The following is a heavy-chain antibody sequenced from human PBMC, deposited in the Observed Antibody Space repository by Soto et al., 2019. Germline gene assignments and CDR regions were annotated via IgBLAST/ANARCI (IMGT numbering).Heavy chain of an antibody. J-gene: IGHJ5*01. CDR2: IYYSGST. D-gene: IGHD3-3*01. CDR1: GGSISSGDYY. V-gene: IGHV4-30-4*01. Sequence: PSETLSLPCTVSGGSISSGDYYWSWIRQPPGKGLEWIGYIYYSGSTYYNPSLKSRVTISVDTSKNQFSLKLSSVTAADTAVYYCARSYDCGSGRHGGTGWFDPWGQGTLVTVSS. CDR3: ARSYDCGSGRHGGTGWFDP.